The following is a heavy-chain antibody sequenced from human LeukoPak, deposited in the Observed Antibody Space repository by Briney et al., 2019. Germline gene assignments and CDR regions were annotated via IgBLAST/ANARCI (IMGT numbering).Heavy chain of an antibody. CDR1: GGTFSSYV. D-gene: IGHD4-11*01. J-gene: IGHJ4*02. CDR2: IIPIFGTA. Sequence: SVKVSCKASGGTFSSYVISWVRQARGQGLEWMGGIIPIFGTANYAQKFQGRVTITADESTSTAYMELSRLRSEDTAVYYCARLGHDYSNFQYDYWGQGTLVTVSS. V-gene: IGHV1-69*13. CDR3: ARLGHDYSNFQYDY.